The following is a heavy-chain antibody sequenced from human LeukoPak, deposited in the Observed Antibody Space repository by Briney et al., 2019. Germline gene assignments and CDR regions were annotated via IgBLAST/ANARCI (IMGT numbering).Heavy chain of an antibody. V-gene: IGHV4-34*01. CDR2: INHSGST. Sequence: SETLSLTCAVYGGSFSGYYWSWIRQPPGKGLEWIGEINHSGSTNYNPSLKGRVTISVDTSKNQFSLKLSSVTAADTAVYYCARGRSPIFGVVITPFDPWGQGTLVTVSS. CDR1: GGSFSGYY. CDR3: ARGRSPIFGVVITPFDP. D-gene: IGHD3-3*01. J-gene: IGHJ5*02.